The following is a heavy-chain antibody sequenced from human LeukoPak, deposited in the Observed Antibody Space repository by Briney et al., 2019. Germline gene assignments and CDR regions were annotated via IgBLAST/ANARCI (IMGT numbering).Heavy chain of an antibody. D-gene: IGHD6-13*01. J-gene: IGHJ4*02. CDR1: GGSISSGSYY. CDR3: AREGTRSGVAALDY. CDR2: IYTSGST. V-gene: IGHV4-61*02. Sequence: SSETLSLTCTVSGGSISSGSYYWSWIRQPAGKGLEWIGRIYTSGSTNYNPSLKSRVTISEDTSKNQFSLKLSSVTAADTAVYYCAREGTRSGVAALDYWGQGTLVTVSS.